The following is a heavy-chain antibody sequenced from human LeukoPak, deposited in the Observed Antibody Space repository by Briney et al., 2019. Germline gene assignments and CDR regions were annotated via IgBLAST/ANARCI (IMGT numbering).Heavy chain of an antibody. J-gene: IGHJ6*02. CDR2: ISYTGNT. V-gene: IGHV4-31*03. CDR3: ARDLLDV. Sequence: PSETLSLTCTVSGTSISSDIPLWSWIRQHPGKGLEWIGCISYTGNTNYNPSLKSRTTISVDMSENHFSLKLSSVTAADTAVYYCARDLLDVWGQGTTVTVSS. CDR1: GTSISSDIPL.